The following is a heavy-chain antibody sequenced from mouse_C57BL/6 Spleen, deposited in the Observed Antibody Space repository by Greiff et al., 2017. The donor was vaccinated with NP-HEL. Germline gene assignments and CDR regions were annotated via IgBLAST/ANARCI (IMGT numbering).Heavy chain of an antibody. J-gene: IGHJ1*03. D-gene: IGHD1-1*01. CDR1: GFTIKDYY. CDR2: IDPEDGDT. CDR3: TTNYGSSYWYFDV. V-gene: IGHV14-1*01. Sequence: VQLQQSGAELVRPGASVKLSCTASGFTIKDYYMHWVKQRPEQGLEWIGSIDPEDGDTKYDPKFQGKATMTADTSSNTAYLQLSSLTSEDTAVYYCTTNYGSSYWYFDVWGTGTTVTVSS.